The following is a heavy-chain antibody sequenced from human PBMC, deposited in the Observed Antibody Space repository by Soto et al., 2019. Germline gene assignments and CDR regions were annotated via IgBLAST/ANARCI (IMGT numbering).Heavy chain of an antibody. CDR1: GGSISSGDYY. CDR2: IYYSGST. J-gene: IGHJ6*02. CDR3: AREGNCSGGSCYSRDYYYYGMDV. V-gene: IGHV4-30-4*01. D-gene: IGHD2-15*01. Sequence: SETLSLTCTVSGGSISSGDYYWSWIRQPPGKGLEWIGYIYYSGSTYYNPSLKSRVTISVDTSKNQFSLKLSSVTAADTAVYYCAREGNCSGGSCYSRDYYYYGMDVWGQGTTVS.